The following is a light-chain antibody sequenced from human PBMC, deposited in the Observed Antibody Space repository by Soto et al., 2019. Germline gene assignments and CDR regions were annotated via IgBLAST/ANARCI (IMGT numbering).Light chain of an antibody. Sequence: DIQMTQSPSTLSASVGDRVTITCRASQSINSWLAWYQQKPGKAPKLLIYKASSLESGVPSRFSGSGSGTEFTLTISSLQPHDFATYFCQQYNSYSWTFGQGTKLEIK. J-gene: IGKJ2*02. CDR2: KAS. V-gene: IGKV1-5*03. CDR3: QQYNSYSWT. CDR1: QSINSW.